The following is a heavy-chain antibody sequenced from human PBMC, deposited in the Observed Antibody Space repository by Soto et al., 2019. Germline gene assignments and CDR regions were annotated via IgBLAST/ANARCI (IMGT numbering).Heavy chain of an antibody. J-gene: IGHJ4*02. V-gene: IGHV3-33*01. CDR1: GFTFRTFG. CDR2: IWFDGTKK. CDR3: ARDDLYQRDYYDTSGAYALDY. D-gene: IGHD3-22*01. Sequence: GGSLRLSCAASGFTFRTFGLHWVRQAPGKGLEWVAGIWFDGTKKDYADSVKGRFAISRDNSNNTLFLRMNSLRAEDTAVYYCARDDLYQRDYYDTSGAYALDYWGPGTLVTVS.